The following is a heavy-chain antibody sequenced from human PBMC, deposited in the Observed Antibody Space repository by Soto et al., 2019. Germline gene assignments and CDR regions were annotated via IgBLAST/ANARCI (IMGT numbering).Heavy chain of an antibody. J-gene: IGHJ4*02. V-gene: IGHV3-48*03. CDR1: GFTFSSYE. CDR2: ISSSGSTI. D-gene: IGHD1-26*01. Sequence: EVQLVESGGGLVQPGGSLRLSCAASGFTFSSYEMNWVRQAPGKGLEWVSYISSSGSTIYYADSVKGRFTISRDNAKNSLYLQMNSLRAEDTAVYYCARVQRVGATFPGLDYWGQGTLVTVSS. CDR3: ARVQRVGATFPGLDY.